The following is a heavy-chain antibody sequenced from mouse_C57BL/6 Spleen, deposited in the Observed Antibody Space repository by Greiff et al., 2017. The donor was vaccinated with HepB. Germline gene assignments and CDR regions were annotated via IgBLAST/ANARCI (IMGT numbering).Heavy chain of an antibody. Sequence: QVQLKESGAELARPGASVKLSCKASGYTFTSYGISWVKQRTGQGLEWIGEIYPRSGNTYYNEKFKGKATLTADKSSSTAYMELRSLTSEDSAVYFCAREGSGNWDYFDYWGQGTTLTVSS. CDR1: GYTFTSYG. CDR2: IYPRSGNT. J-gene: IGHJ2*01. V-gene: IGHV1-81*01. D-gene: IGHD2-1*01. CDR3: AREGSGNWDYFDY.